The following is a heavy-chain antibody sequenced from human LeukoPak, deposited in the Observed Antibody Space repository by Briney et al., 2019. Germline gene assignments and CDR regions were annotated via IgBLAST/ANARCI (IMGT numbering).Heavy chain of an antibody. D-gene: IGHD6-19*01. Sequence: SETLSLTCAVYGGSISSGGYYWSWIRQHPGKGLEWIGYIYYSGSTYYNPSLKSRVTISVDTSKNQFSLKLSSVTAADTAVYYCARTAVGWSPYFDYWGQGTLVTVSS. CDR3: ARTAVGWSPYFDY. CDR1: GGSISSGGYY. J-gene: IGHJ4*02. CDR2: IYYSGST. V-gene: IGHV4-31*11.